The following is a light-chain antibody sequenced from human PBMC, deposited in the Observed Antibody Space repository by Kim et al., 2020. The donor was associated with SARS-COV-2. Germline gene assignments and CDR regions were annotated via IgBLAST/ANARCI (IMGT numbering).Light chain of an antibody. J-gene: IGKJ2*01. CDR3: QQYENLPYT. Sequence: SASGGDRVTITCQATQDISNYLHWYQQKTGKAPQLLIYDASNLETGVPSRFSGSGSGTDFSFTISSLQPEDIAIYYCQQYENLPYTFGQGTKLEI. CDR2: DAS. CDR1: QDISNY. V-gene: IGKV1-33*01.